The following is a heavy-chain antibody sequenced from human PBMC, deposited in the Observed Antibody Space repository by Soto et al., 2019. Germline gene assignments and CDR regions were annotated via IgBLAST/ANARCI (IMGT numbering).Heavy chain of an antibody. Sequence: SETLSLTCTVSGGSISSSSYYWGWIRQPPGKGLEWIGSIYYSGSTYYNPSLKSRVTISVDTSKNQFSLKLSSVTAADTAVYYCARRRWFGELYPNYFDYWGQGTLVTVSS. V-gene: IGHV4-39*01. CDR2: IYYSGST. D-gene: IGHD3-10*01. CDR1: GGSISSSSYY. J-gene: IGHJ4*02. CDR3: ARRRWFGELYPNYFDY.